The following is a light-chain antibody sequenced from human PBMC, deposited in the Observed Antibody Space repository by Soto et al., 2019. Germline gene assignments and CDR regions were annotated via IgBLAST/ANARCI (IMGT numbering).Light chain of an antibody. CDR2: GAS. Sequence: EIVLTQSPATLSLSPGERATLSCRASQSVGTYLAWYQHKPGQPPRLLIYGASNRATGIPARFSGSGSGTDFTLTISSLEPEDFAVYYCQQRDTWRTFCQRTKLEIK. CDR3: QQRDTWRT. V-gene: IGKV3-11*01. J-gene: IGKJ2*01. CDR1: QSVGTY.